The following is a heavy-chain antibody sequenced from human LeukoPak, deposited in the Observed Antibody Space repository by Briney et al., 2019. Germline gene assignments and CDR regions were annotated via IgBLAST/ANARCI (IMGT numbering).Heavy chain of an antibody. CDR2: IRSSGSTI. J-gene: IGHJ6*03. CDR3: ARENGGSSCKMYYYYYMDV. Sequence: GGSLRLSCAASGFTFSSYEMHWVRQAPGKGLEWVSYIRSSGSTIYYAYSVKGRFTISRDNAKNSLYLQMNSLRAEDTAVYYCARENGGSSCKMYYYYYMDVWGKGTTVTVSS. CDR1: GFTFSSYE. D-gene: IGHD6-13*01. V-gene: IGHV3-48*03.